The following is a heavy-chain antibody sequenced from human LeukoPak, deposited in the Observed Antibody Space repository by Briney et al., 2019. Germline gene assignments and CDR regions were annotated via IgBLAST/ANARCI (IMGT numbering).Heavy chain of an antibody. V-gene: IGHV1-3*01. D-gene: IGHD4/OR15-4a*01. J-gene: IGHJ6*02. Sequence: GASVKVSCKGSGYIFTNYAVQWVRQAPGQSLEWLGWINPGNGETRYSRKFQGRVTMSIDTSATTAYMELDSLTAEDTAIYYCSRDRWHCVVNCDSVYYYSLDVWGQGTTVTVPS. CDR3: SRDRWHCVVNCDSVYYYSLDV. CDR1: GYIFTNYA. CDR2: INPGNGET.